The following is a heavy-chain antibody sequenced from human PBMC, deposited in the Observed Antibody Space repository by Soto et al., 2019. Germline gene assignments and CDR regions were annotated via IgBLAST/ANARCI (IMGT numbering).Heavy chain of an antibody. CDR1: GFTFSSYW. CDR3: ARDDIVVVPAAIVNDAFDI. V-gene: IGHV3-7*01. D-gene: IGHD2-2*01. J-gene: IGHJ3*02. Sequence: GGSLRLSCAASGFTFSSYWMSWARQAPGKGLEWVANIKQDGSEKYYVDSVKGRFTISRDNAKNSLYLQMNSLRAEDTAVYYCARDDIVVVPAAIVNDAFDIWGQGTMVTVSS. CDR2: IKQDGSEK.